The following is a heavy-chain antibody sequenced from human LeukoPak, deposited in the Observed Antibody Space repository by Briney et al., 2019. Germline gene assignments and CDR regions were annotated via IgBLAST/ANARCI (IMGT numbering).Heavy chain of an antibody. D-gene: IGHD3-10*01. Sequence: GGSLRLSCAASGFTFSSYAMGWVRQASGKGLEWVSAISGSGGSTYYADSVKGRFTISRDNSKNTLYLQMNSLRAEDTAVYYCANYGPLITMVRGVISWFDPWGQGTLVTVSS. J-gene: IGHJ5*02. CDR2: ISGSGGST. CDR1: GFTFSSYA. V-gene: IGHV3-23*01. CDR3: ANYGPLITMVRGVISWFDP.